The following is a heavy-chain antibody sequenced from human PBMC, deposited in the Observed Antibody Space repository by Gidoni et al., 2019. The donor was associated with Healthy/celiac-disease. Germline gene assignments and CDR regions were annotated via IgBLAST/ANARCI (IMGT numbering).Heavy chain of an antibody. D-gene: IGHD3-22*01. CDR2: IYYSGST. CDR1: GGSISSYY. J-gene: IGHJ4*02. V-gene: IGHV4-59*01. Sequence: QVQLQESGPGLVKPSETLSLTCTVPGGSISSYYWSWIRQPPGKGLEWIGYIYYSGSTNYNPSLKSRVTISVDTSKNQFSLKLSSVTAADTAVYYCARLTSDYYDSSGYCDYWGQGTLVTVSS. CDR3: ARLTSDYYDSSGYCDY.